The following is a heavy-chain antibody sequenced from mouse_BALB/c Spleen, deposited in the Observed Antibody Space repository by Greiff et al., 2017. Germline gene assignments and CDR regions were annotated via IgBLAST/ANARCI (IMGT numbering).Heavy chain of an antibody. J-gene: IGHJ1*01. D-gene: IGHD2-3*01. CDR1: GFAFSSND. V-gene: IGHV5-12-1*01. Sequence: EVKLVESGGGLVKPGGSLKLSCAASGFAFSSNDMSWVRQTPEKRLEWVAYISSGGGSTYYPDTVKGRFTISRDNAKNTLYLQMSSLKSEDTAMYYCARRGGYDGYRYFDVWGAGTTVTVSS. CDR3: ARRGGYDGYRYFDV. CDR2: ISSGGGST.